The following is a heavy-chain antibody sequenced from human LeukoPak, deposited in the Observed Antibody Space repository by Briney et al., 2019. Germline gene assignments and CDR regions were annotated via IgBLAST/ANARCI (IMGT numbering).Heavy chain of an antibody. CDR2: ISTYNGNT. CDR3: ARVVGFIEAFDI. Sequence: ASVKVSCKASGYTFTNYGISWVRQAPGQGLEWMGGISTYNGNTNYVQKLQGRVTMTTDTSTSTAYMELRSLRSDDTAVYYCARVVGFIEAFDIWGQGTMVTVSS. CDR1: GYTFTNYG. J-gene: IGHJ3*02. D-gene: IGHD2-15*01. V-gene: IGHV1-18*01.